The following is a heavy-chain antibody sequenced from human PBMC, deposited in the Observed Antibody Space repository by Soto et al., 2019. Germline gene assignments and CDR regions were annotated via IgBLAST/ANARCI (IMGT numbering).Heavy chain of an antibody. D-gene: IGHD1-1*01. CDR2: FSGSGGST. Sequence: EVQLLESGGGLVQPGGSLRLSCAAAGFTFSNYALTWVRQSPGKGLEWVSTFSGSGGSTYYADSVRGRFTISRDNSKNTLFLQMNGLRVEGTAIYYCARDWNGETCQCLDVWGQGTTVFFSS. CDR1: GFTFSNYA. J-gene: IGHJ6*02. V-gene: IGHV3-23*01. CDR3: ARDWNGETCQCLDV.